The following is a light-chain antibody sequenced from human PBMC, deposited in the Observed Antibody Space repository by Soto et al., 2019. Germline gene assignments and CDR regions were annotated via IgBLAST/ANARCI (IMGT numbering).Light chain of an antibody. CDR2: RNN. CDR1: SSNIGSNY. J-gene: IGLJ7*01. Sequence: QSVLTQPPSASGTPGQRVTISCSGSSSNIGSNYVYWYQQLPGTAPKLLIYRNNQRPSGVPDRFSGSKSGTSASLAISGLRSEDEADYYCAAGDDSLSAHAVFGGGTQLTVL. CDR3: AAGDDSLSAHAV. V-gene: IGLV1-47*01.